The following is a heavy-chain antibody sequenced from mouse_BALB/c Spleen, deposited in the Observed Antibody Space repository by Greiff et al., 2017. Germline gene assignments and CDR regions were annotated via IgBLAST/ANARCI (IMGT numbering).Heavy chain of an antibody. V-gene: IGHV1S137*01. CDR2: ISTYYGDA. CDR1: GYTFTDYA. Sequence: QVQLQQSGAELVRPGVSVKISCKGSGYTFTDYAMHWVKQSHAKSLEWIGVISTYYGDASYNQKFKGKATMTVDKSSSTAYMELARLTSEDSAIYYCARNYYGNYGAMDYWGQGTSVTVSS. CDR3: ARNYYGNYGAMDY. J-gene: IGHJ4*01. D-gene: IGHD2-1*01.